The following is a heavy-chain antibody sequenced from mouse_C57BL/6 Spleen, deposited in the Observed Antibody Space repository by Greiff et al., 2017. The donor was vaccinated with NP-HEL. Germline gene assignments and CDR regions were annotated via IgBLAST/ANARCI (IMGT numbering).Heavy chain of an antibody. D-gene: IGHD1-1*01. CDR3: ARMNYGSSSWYFDY. J-gene: IGHJ2*01. CDR1: GFSLSTFGMG. V-gene: IGHV8-8*01. Sequence: QVQLKESGPGILQPSQTLSLTCSFSGFSLSTFGMGVGWIRQPSGKGLEWLAHIWWDDDKYYNPALKSRLTISKYTSKNQVFLKIANVDTADTATYYCARMNYGSSSWYFDYWGQGTTLTVSS. CDR2: IWWDDDK.